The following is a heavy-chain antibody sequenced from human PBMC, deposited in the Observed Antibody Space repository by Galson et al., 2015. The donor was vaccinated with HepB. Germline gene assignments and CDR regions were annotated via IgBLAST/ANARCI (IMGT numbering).Heavy chain of an antibody. Sequence: SLRLSCAASGFTLSNHAMHWVRQAPGKGLEWVALISFEGTATYYGDSVKGRFTISRDISKNTLHLQMNSLRPEDSAVYYCVKDWGFTVAGTHWYFDLWGRGTLVTVSS. CDR2: ISFEGTAT. D-gene: IGHD6-19*01. CDR3: VKDWGFTVAGTHWYFDL. CDR1: GFTLSNHA. J-gene: IGHJ2*01. V-gene: IGHV3-30*18.